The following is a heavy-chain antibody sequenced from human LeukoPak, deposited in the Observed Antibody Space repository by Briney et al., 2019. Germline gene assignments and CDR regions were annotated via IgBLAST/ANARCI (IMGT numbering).Heavy chain of an antibody. J-gene: IGHJ6*03. CDR2: INPNSGGT. D-gene: IGHD3-10*01. Sequence: ASVKVSCKASGYTFTGYYMHWVRQAPGQGLEWMGGINPNSGGTNYAQKFQGRVTMTRDTSISTAYMELSRLRSDDTAVYYCARGYYGSGSYRNYYYMDVWGKGTTVTISS. CDR3: ARGYYGSGSYRNYYYMDV. CDR1: GYTFTGYY. V-gene: IGHV1-2*02.